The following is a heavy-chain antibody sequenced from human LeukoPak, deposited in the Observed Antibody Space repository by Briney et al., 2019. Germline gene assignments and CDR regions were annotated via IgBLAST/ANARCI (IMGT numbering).Heavy chain of an antibody. D-gene: IGHD6-19*01. J-gene: IGHJ4*02. V-gene: IGHV4-39*01. CDR1: GGSISSSSYY. CDR3: ARLSYSSGWYYFDY. CDR2: IYYSGST. Sequence: SETLSLTCTVSGGSISSSSYYWGWIRQPPGKGLEWIGSIYYSGSTYDNPSLKSRVTISVDTSKNQFSLKLSSVTAADTAVYYCARLSYSSGWYYFDYWGQGTLVTVSS.